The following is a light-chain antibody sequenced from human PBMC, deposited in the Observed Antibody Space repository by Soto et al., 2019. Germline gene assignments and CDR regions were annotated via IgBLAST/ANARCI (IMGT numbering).Light chain of an antibody. CDR1: QSVRSSY. CDR2: DGS. V-gene: IGKV3D-20*01. CDR3: QQYDNSAPLS. J-gene: IGKJ4*01. Sequence: EIVLTQSPATLSLSPRDRATLSCGASQSVRSSYVAWYQQKAGLAPRLLIYDGSSRASGIPDRFSGSGSGTDFTLTIGRLEPEDFALYYCQQYDNSAPLSFGGGTKV.